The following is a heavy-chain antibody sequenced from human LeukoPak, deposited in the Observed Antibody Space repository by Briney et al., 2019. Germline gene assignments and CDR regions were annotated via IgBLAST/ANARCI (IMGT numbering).Heavy chain of an antibody. J-gene: IGHJ4*02. D-gene: IGHD3-22*01. CDR1: GFTFSSYS. CDR3: ARALKSYDSSGYYYGS. V-gene: IGHV3-48*01. Sequence: GGSLRLSCAASGFTFSSYSMNWVRQAPGKGLEWVSYISSSSITIYYADSVKGRFTISRDNAKNSLYLQMNSLRAEDTAVYYCARALKSYDSSGYYYGSWGQGTLVTVSS. CDR2: ISSSSITI.